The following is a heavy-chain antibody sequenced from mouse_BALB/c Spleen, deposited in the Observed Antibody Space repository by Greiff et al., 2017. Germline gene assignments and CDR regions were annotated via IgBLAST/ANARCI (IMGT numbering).Heavy chain of an antibody. CDR3: ARGVTTADWYFDV. CDR2: ISTYYGNT. V-gene: IGHV1-67*01. Sequence: QVQLKASGPELVRPGVSVKISCKGSSYTFTDYAMHWVKQSHAKSLEWIGVISTYYGNTNYNQKFKGKATMTVDKSSSTAYMELARLTSEDSAVYYCARGVTTADWYFDVWGAGTTVTVSS. D-gene: IGHD1-2*01. J-gene: IGHJ1*01. CDR1: SYTFTDYA.